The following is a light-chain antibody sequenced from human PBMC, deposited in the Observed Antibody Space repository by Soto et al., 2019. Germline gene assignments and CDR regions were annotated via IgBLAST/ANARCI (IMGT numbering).Light chain of an antibody. Sequence: QSALTQPPSASGSPGQSVAISCTGTSSDVGGYNYVSWYRQHPGKAPKLMIYEVNKRPSGVPDRFSGSKSGNTASLTVSGLQAEDEADYYCFSFTSTNTHVFGSGTKVTVL. CDR1: SSDVGGYNY. CDR2: EVN. J-gene: IGLJ1*01. CDR3: FSFTSTNTHV. V-gene: IGLV2-8*01.